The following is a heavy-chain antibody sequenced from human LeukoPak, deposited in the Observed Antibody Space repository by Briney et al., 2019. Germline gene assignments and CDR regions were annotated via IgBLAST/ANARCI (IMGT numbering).Heavy chain of an antibody. J-gene: IGHJ3*01. Sequence: GGSLRLSCAASGFTFSSYSMNWVRQAPGKGLEWVSYISSSSTIYYADSVKGRFTISRDNAKNSLYLQMNSLRDEDTAIYYCARDMQLSTWGLGTMVTVSS. V-gene: IGHV3-48*02. CDR1: GFTFSSYS. CDR3: ARDMQLST. CDR2: ISSSSTI. D-gene: IGHD3-16*02.